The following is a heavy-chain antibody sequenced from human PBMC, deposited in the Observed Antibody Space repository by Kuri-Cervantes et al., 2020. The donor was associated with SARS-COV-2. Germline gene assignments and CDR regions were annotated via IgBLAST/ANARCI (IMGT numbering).Heavy chain of an antibody. CDR3: AKEGIASYDPLDV. CDR1: GFTFSNYD. CDR2: ITAAGAE. D-gene: IGHD6-13*01. J-gene: IGHJ3*01. Sequence: ESLKISCAASGFTFSNYDIHWVRQVPGKGLEWVSAITAAGAEFHAGSVRGRFTVSRENAKTSAYLQMNSLTADDTAVYYCAKEGIASYDPLDVWGLGTMVTVSS. V-gene: IGHV3-13*01.